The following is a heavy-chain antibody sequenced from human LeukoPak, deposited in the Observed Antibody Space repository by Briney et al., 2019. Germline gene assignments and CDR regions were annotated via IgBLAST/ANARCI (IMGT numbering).Heavy chain of an antibody. CDR3: ARGVMATIIRAFDI. CDR2: ISSSGSTI. D-gene: IGHD5-24*01. Sequence: GGSLRLSCAASGFTFSSYEMNWVRQAPGKGLEWVSYISSSGSTIYYADSVKGRFTISRDNAKNSLYLQMNSLRAEDTAVYYCARGVMATIIRAFDIWGQGTMVTVSS. CDR1: GFTFSSYE. J-gene: IGHJ3*02. V-gene: IGHV3-48*03.